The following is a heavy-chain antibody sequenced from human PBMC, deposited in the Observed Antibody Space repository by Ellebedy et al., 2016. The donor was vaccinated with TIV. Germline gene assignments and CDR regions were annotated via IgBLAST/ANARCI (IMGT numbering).Heavy chain of an antibody. V-gene: IGHV4-4*07. CDR3: ARGYCSSTSCSYYYYYMDV. J-gene: IGHJ6*03. CDR2: IYTSGST. CDR1: GGSFSSYY. Sequence: SQTLSLTCXVYGGSFSSYYWSWIRQPAGKGLEWIGRIYTSGSTNYNPSLKSRVTMSVDTSKNQFSLKLSSVTAADTAVYYCARGYCSSTSCSYYYYYMDVWGKGTTVTVSS. D-gene: IGHD2-2*01.